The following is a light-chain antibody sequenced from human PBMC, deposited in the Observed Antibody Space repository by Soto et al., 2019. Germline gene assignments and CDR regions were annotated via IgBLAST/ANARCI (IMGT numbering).Light chain of an antibody. V-gene: IGKV2-28*01. CDR1: QSLLHSNGYNY. CDR3: MQLQQSWS. CDR2: LGS. Sequence: VRSKIKITLPVTPGEPASISCRSSQSLLHSNGYNYLDWYLQKPGQSPQLLIYLGSNRASGVPDRFSGSGSFTEFTLTFSIVEAEQLGVCSCMQLQQSWSSGHGTKVDI. J-gene: IGKJ1*01.